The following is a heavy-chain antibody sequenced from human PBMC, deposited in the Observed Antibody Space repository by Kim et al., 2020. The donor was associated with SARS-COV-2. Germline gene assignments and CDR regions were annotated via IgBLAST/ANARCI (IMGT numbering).Heavy chain of an antibody. CDR2: INHSGST. CDR3: AREAYSGYDRLPLWADY. V-gene: IGHV4-34*01. D-gene: IGHD5-12*01. Sequence: SETLSLTCAVYGGSFSGYYWSWIRQPPGKGLEWIGEINHSGSTNYNPSLKSRVTISVDTSKNQFSLKLSSVTAADTAVYYCAREAYSGYDRLPLWADYWGQGTLVTVSS. J-gene: IGHJ4*02. CDR1: GGSFSGYY.